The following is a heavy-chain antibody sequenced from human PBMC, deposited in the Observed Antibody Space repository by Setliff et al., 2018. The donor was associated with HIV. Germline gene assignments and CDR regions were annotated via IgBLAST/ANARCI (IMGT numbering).Heavy chain of an antibody. CDR2: IYASGST. J-gene: IGHJ4*02. D-gene: IGHD5-18*01. Sequence: SETLSLTCNVSGDSIDRYYWSWIRQPPGKGLEWIGYIYASGSTYYNPSLKSRVTISVDTSKSQFSLKLSSVTAADTAIYYCARTRGYTYGYIDYWGQGTLVTVSS. V-gene: IGHV4-4*08. CDR1: GDSIDRYY. CDR3: ARTRGYTYGYIDY.